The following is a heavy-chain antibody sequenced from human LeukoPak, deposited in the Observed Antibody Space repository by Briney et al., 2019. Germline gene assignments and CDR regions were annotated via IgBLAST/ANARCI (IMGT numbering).Heavy chain of an antibody. D-gene: IGHD3-16*01. J-gene: IGHJ4*02. CDR1: GFTVSSNY. CDR3: AKDHFSVWGILDY. Sequence: GGSLRLSCAASGFTVSSNYMSWVRQAPGKGLEWVSAISGSGGSTYYADSVKGRFTISRDNSKNTLYLQMNSLRAEDTAVYYCAKDHFSVWGILDYWGQGTLVTVSS. CDR2: ISGSGGST. V-gene: IGHV3-23*01.